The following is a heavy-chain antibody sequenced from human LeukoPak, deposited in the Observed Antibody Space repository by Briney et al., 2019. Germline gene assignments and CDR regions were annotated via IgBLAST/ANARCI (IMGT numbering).Heavy chain of an antibody. V-gene: IGHV4-4*07. CDR1: GGSISSYY. CDR3: ARDSYYYYGSGSYGVRWFDP. J-gene: IGHJ5*02. Sequence: PSETLSLTCTVSGGSISSYYWSWIRQPAGKGLEWIGRIYTSGSTNYNPSLKSRVTMSVDTSKNQFSLKLSSVTAADTAVYYCARDSYYYYGSGSYGVRWFDPWGQGTLVTVSS. CDR2: IYTSGST. D-gene: IGHD3-10*01.